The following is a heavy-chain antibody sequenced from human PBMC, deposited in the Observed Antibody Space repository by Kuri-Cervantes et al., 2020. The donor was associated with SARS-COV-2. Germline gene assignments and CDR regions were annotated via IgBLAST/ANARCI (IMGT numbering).Heavy chain of an antibody. V-gene: IGHV3-23*01. CDR1: GFIFSRFA. CDR2: ISGSGGST. D-gene: IGHD3-10*01. Sequence: GGSLRLSCSASGFIFSRFAMTWVRQVPGKGLEWVSVISGSGGSTYYADSVKGRFTISRDNSKNTLYLQMNSLRAEDTAVYYCAKFTMVRGVIMDPAYWGQGTLVTVSS. J-gene: IGHJ4*02. CDR3: AKFTMVRGVIMDPAY.